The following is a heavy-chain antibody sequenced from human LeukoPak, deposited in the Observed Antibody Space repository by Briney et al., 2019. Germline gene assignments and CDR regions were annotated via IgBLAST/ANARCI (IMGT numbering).Heavy chain of an antibody. CDR1: GFTFSSYS. D-gene: IGHD3-16*01. J-gene: IGHJ3*02. Sequence: GGSLRLSCAASGFTFSSYSMNWVRQAPGKGLEWVSYISNSSSTIYYADSVKGRFTISRDNAKNSLYLQMNSLRAEDTAVYYCARRGGGDAFDTWGQGTMVTVSS. V-gene: IGHV3-48*04. CDR2: ISNSSSTI. CDR3: ARRGGGDAFDT.